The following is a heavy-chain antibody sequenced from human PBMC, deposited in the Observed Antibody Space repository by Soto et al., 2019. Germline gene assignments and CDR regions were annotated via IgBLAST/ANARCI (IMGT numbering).Heavy chain of an antibody. D-gene: IGHD2-2*01. J-gene: IGHJ6*03. CDR2: TYYRSRWYN. CDR3: AGTTSYQWYYMDV. V-gene: IGHV6-1*01. Sequence: SQTLSLTCAISGDSVSSNSAAWNSIRQSPSRGLEWLGRTYYRSRWYNDYAVPVRSRITVNADTSKNQFSLQLTSVTPEDTAVYYSAGTTSYQWYYMDVWGKGTTVTVSS. CDR1: GDSVSSNSAA.